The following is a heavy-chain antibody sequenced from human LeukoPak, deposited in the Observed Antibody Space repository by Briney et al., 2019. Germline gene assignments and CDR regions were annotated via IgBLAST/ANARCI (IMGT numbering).Heavy chain of an antibody. CDR1: GFTFSGYG. D-gene: IGHD3-22*01. V-gene: IGHV3-33*01. CDR3: ARGNYDSYYYGMDV. Sequence: PGGSLRLSCAASGFTFSGYGMHWVRQAPGKGLEWVAVIWYDGSNKYYADSVKGRFTISRDNSKNTLYLQMNSLRAEDTAVYYCARGNYDSYYYGMDVWGQGTTATVSS. CDR2: IWYDGSNK. J-gene: IGHJ6*02.